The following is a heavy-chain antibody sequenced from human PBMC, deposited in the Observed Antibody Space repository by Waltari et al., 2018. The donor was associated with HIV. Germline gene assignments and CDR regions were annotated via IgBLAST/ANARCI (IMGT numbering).Heavy chain of an antibody. CDR1: GFTFSNAW. D-gene: IGHD6-13*01. J-gene: IGHJ4*02. CDR3: TTDHSATWYGRYDY. Sequence: EVQLVESGGGLVKPGGSLRVSCAASGFTFSNAWLSWVRQAPGEGLEWVGRIRSETDGGALDYAAPVKGRFTISRDDSKNTLYLQLSSLQTEDTAVYYCTTDHSATWYGRYDYWGQGTLVIVSS. V-gene: IGHV3-15*01. CDR2: IRSETDGGAL.